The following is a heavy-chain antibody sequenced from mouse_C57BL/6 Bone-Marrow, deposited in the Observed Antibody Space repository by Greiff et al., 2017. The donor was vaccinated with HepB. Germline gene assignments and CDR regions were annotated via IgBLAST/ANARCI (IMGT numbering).Heavy chain of an antibody. CDR2: IWRGGST. CDR1: GFSLTSYG. J-gene: IGHJ4*01. CDR3: AKKGVFIYAMDY. V-gene: IGHV2-5*01. D-gene: IGHD1-1*01. Sequence: VQLQESGPGLVQPSQRLSITCTVSGFSLTSYGVHWVRQSPGKGLEWLGVIWRGGSTDYNAAFMSRLSITKDNSKSQVFFKMNSLQADDTAIYYCAKKGVFIYAMDYWGQGTSVTVSS.